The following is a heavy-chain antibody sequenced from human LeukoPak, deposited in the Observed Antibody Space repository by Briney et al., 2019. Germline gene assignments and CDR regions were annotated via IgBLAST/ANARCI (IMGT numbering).Heavy chain of an antibody. Sequence: PGKSLRLSCVASGFNFSLYGMHWVRQAPGKGLDWVAVIWFDGGYKFYPDSVKGRFTISRDNAKNSLYLQMNSLRAEDTAIYYCAREDDWNYEDYWGQGTLVTVSS. J-gene: IGHJ4*02. V-gene: IGHV3-33*01. CDR2: IWFDGGYK. CDR3: AREDDWNYEDY. D-gene: IGHD1-7*01. CDR1: GFNFSLYG.